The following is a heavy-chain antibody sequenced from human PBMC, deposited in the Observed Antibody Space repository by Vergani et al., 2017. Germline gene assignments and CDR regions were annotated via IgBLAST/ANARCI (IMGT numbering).Heavy chain of an antibody. D-gene: IGHD4-17*01. CDR2: INHRGST. CDR1: GGSFSGYY. CDR3: ARVVSDYGVPTADYCDY. V-gene: IGHV4-34*01. J-gene: IGHJ4*02. Sequence: QVQLQQWGAGLLKPSETLSLTCAVYGGSFSGYYWSWIRQPPGKGLEWIGEINHRGSTNYNPSLKSRVTISVDTSKNQFSLKLSSVTAAYTAVYYCARVVSDYGVPTADYCDYWSQGTLVTVSS.